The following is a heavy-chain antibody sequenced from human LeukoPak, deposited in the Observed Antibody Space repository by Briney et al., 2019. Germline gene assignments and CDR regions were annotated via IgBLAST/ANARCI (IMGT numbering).Heavy chain of an antibody. CDR1: GFTFRSYE. CDR3: AKDKVDSSGWEGELDY. J-gene: IGHJ4*02. CDR2: IDSGRGSST. V-gene: IGHV3-48*03. D-gene: IGHD6-19*01. Sequence: GGSLRLSCAASGFTFRSYEMNWVRQAPGKGLEWVSYIDSGRGSSTNYADSVKGRFTISRDNSKNSLYLQMNSLRTEDTALYYCAKDKVDSSGWEGELDYWGQGTLVTVSS.